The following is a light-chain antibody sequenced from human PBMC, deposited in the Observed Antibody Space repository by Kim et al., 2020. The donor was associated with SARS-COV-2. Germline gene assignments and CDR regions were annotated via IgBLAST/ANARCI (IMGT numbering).Light chain of an antibody. J-gene: IGLJ2*01. Sequence: SYELTQPLSVSVALGQTARITCGGNNIGNKNVHWYQQKPGQAPILVIYSDTNRPSGIPERFSGSNSGNTATLTISRAQAGDESDYYCQVWDSSIGVFGGG. CDR1: NIGNKN. CDR3: QVWDSSIGV. V-gene: IGLV3-9*01. CDR2: SDT.